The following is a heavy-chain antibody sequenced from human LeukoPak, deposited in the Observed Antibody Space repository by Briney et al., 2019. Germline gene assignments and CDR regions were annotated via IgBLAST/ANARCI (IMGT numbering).Heavy chain of an antibody. CDR1: GGSISSGGYY. D-gene: IGHD4-23*01. Sequence: SQTLSLTRAVSGGSISSGGYYWSWIRQPPGKGLEWIGYIYHSGSTYYNPSLKSRVTISVDRSKNQFSLKLSSVTAADTAVYYCARAFNSFAYFDYWGQGTLVTVSS. J-gene: IGHJ4*02. CDR2: IYHSGST. CDR3: ARAFNSFAYFDY. V-gene: IGHV4-30-2*01.